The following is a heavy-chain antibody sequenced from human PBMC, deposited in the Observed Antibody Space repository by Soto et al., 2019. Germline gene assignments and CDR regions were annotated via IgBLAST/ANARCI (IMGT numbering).Heavy chain of an antibody. CDR1: GGSISSYY. J-gene: IGHJ2*01. CDR2: IYYSGST. CDR3: ASYSSSPYWYFDL. Sequence: SETLSLTCTVSGGSISSYYWSWIRQPPGKGLEWIGYIYYSGSTNYNPSLKSRVTISVDTSKNQFSQKLSSVTAADTAVYYCASYSSSPYWYFDLWGRGTLVTVSS. D-gene: IGHD6-6*01. V-gene: IGHV4-59*01.